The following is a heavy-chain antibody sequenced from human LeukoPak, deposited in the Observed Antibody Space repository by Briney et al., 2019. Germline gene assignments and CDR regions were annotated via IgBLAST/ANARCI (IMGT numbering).Heavy chain of an antibody. V-gene: IGHV5-51*01. CDR2: IFPDDSDT. CDR1: GYSFSSNW. J-gene: IGHJ4*02. CDR3: ARHGKYGSGYRYFDS. Sequence: GESLKISCKGSGYSFSSNWIGWVRQVPGKGLEWMGIIFPDDSDTRYSPSFHGQVTISADKSINTAFLQWSSLKASDTAIYYCARHGKYGSGYRYFDSWGQGTPVTVSS. D-gene: IGHD5-18*01.